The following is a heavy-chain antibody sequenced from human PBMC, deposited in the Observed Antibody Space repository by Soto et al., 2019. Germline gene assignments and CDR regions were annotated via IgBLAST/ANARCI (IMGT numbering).Heavy chain of an antibody. J-gene: IGHJ4*02. V-gene: IGHV3-21*01. Sequence: EVQLVESGGGLVKPGGSLRLSCAASGFTFSTHSMNWVRQAPGKGLEWVSSITGSSSYIYYADSVKGRFTISRDNAKNSLYLQMNSLRAEDTAVYYCARDWLFQAFDYWGQGTLVTVSS. CDR1: GFTFSTHS. D-gene: IGHD3-9*01. CDR3: ARDWLFQAFDY. CDR2: ITGSSSYI.